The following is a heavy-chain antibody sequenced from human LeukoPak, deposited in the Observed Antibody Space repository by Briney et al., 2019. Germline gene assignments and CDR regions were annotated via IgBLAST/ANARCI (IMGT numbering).Heavy chain of an antibody. V-gene: IGHV3-48*03. Sequence: GGSLRLSCAASGFTFSSYEMNWVRQAPGKGLEWVSYISSSGSTIYYADSVRGRFTISRDNSKNTMYLQMKSLRAEDTAVYYCAKDGALVGYYYDSSGYPYYFDYWGQGTLVTVSS. CDR1: GFTFSSYE. CDR2: ISSSGSTI. D-gene: IGHD3-22*01. J-gene: IGHJ4*02. CDR3: AKDGALVGYYYDSSGYPYYFDY.